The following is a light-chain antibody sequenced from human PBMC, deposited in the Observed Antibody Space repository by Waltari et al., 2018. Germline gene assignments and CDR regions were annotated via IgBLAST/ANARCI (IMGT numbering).Light chain of an antibody. CDR1: NSNIGTTH. V-gene: IGLV1-47*01. CDR2: GNH. J-gene: IGLJ2*01. Sequence: QSVLTQPPSASETPGQRITISCSGINSNIGTTHVSWYQQLPGTTPKLLIYGNHQRPSGVPDRFAGSKSGASAALAISGLRSEDEADYYCAVWDDSLSAVVFGGGTKLTV. CDR3: AVWDDSLSAVV.